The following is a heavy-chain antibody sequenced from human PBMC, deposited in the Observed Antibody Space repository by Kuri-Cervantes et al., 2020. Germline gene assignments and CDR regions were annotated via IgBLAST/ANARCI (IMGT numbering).Heavy chain of an antibody. V-gene: IGHV4-34*01. Sequence: GSLRLSCAVYGGSFSGYYWSWIRQPPGKGLEWIGEINHSGSTTLKSRVTISVDTSKNQFSLNLRSVTAADTAIYYCAGDTRIGVVGADLFDHWGQGTLVTVSS. D-gene: IGHD2-15*01. CDR2: INHSGST. J-gene: IGHJ4*02. CDR3: AGDTRIGVVGADLFDH. CDR1: GGSFSGYY.